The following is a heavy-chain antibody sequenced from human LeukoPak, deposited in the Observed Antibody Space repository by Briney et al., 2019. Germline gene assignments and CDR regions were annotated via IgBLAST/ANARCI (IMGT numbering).Heavy chain of an antibody. CDR1: GFTFSSYL. Sequence: GGSLRLSCAASGFTFSSYLMSWVRQAPGKGLEWVANIKQDGSEKYYVDSVKGRFTISRDSAKNSLYLQMNSLRAEDTAVYYCARGWRWIYDYWGQGTLVTVSS. D-gene: IGHD5-24*01. J-gene: IGHJ4*02. CDR3: ARGWRWIYDY. V-gene: IGHV3-7*01. CDR2: IKQDGSEK.